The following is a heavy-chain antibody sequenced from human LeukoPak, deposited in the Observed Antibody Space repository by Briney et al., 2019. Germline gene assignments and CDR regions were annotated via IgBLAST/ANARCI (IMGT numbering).Heavy chain of an antibody. CDR3: AREYYYDSSGYYRVDAFDI. V-gene: IGHV3-53*01. D-gene: IGHD3-22*01. J-gene: IGHJ3*02. CDR1: GCTVSSNY. Sequence: GGSLRLSCAASGCTVSSNYMSWARQAPGKGLEWVSVIYSGGSTYYADSVKGRFTISRDNSKNTLYLQMNSLRAEDTAVYYCAREYYYDSSGYYRVDAFDIWGQGTMVTVSS. CDR2: IYSGGST.